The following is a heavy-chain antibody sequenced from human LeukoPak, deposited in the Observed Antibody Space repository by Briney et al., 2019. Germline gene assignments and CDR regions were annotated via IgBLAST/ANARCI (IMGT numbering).Heavy chain of an antibody. J-gene: IGHJ5*02. CDR3: AIGYSGYENWFDP. V-gene: IGHV4-59*06. CDR2: IYYSGST. D-gene: IGHD5-12*01. CDR1: GGSISSYY. Sequence: SETLSLTCTVSGGSISSYYWSWIRQHPGKGLEWIGYIYYSGSTYYNPSLKSRVTISVDTSKNQFSLKLSSVTAADTAVYYCAIGYSGYENWFDPWGQGTLVTVSS.